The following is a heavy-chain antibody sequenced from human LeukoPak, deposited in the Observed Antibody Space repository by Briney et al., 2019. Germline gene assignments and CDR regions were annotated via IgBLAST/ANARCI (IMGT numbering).Heavy chain of an antibody. CDR1: GGSISSYY. J-gene: IGHJ6*03. D-gene: IGHD1-14*01. Sequence: SETLSLTCTVSGGSISSYYWSWIRQSPVEGLEWLGYIFPSGSAFYNPSLESRVTISLDTSENQFSLRLSSVTAADTAVYYCAKRNHYFYYMDVWGKGTTVTVSS. V-gene: IGHV4-4*09. CDR2: IFPSGSA. CDR3: AKRNHYFYYMDV.